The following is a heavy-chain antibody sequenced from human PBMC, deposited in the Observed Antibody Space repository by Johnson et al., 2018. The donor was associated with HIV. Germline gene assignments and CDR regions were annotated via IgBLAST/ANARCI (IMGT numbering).Heavy chain of an antibody. Sequence: VQLVESGGGLIQPGGSLRLSCAASGFTVSSNYMSWVRQAPGKGLEWVSVIYSGGSTYYADSVKGRFTISRDNSKNTLYVKMNSLRAEDTAVYYCARGIQPDAFDIWGQGTMVTVSS. CDR1: GFTVSSNY. V-gene: IGHV3-53*01. D-gene: IGHD2-2*01. CDR3: ARGIQPDAFDI. J-gene: IGHJ3*02. CDR2: IYSGGST.